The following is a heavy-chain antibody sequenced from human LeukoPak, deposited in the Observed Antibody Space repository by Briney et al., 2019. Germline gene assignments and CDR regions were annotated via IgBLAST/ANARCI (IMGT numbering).Heavy chain of an antibody. CDR1: GFTFSSYS. Sequence: GGSLRLSCAASGFTFSSYSMNWVRQAPGKGLEWVSSISSSSSYIYYADSVKGRFTISRDNAKNSLYLQMNSLRAEDTAVYYCARGVYSSSWSRYYYYYYMDVWGKGTTVTVSS. D-gene: IGHD6-13*01. J-gene: IGHJ6*03. CDR3: ARGVYSSSWSRYYYYYYMDV. CDR2: ISSSSSYI. V-gene: IGHV3-21*01.